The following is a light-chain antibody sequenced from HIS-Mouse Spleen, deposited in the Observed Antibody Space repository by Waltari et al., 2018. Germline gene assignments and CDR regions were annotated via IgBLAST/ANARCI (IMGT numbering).Light chain of an antibody. Sequence: SYELTQPSSVSVSPGQTARITCPGDVLAKKYARWFKQKPGQAPVLVIYKDSERPSGIPERFSGSSSGTTVTLTIGGAQVEDEADYYCYSAADNNLGVFGGGTKLTVL. CDR2: KDS. CDR3: YSAADNNLGV. V-gene: IGLV3-27*01. CDR1: VLAKKY. J-gene: IGLJ3*02.